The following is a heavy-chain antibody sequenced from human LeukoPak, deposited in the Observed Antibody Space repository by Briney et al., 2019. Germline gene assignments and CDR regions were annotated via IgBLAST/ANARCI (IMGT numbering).Heavy chain of an antibody. J-gene: IGHJ4*02. Sequence: GASVKVSCKASGYTFTGYYMHWVRQAPGQGLEWMGWINPNSGGTNYAQKFQGRVTMTRDTSISTAYMELSRLRSDDTAVYYCARDEPHCSGGSCYFLFDYWGQGTLVTVSS. CDR3: ARDEPHCSGGSCYFLFDY. CDR1: GYTFTGYY. V-gene: IGHV1-2*02. D-gene: IGHD2-15*01. CDR2: INPNSGGT.